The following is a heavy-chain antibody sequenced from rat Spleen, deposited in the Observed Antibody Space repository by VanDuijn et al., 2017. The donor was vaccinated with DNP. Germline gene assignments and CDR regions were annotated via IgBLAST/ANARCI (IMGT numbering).Heavy chain of an antibody. Sequence: EVQLQESGPGLLKPSQSLSLTCSVTGYSITSSSRWNWIRRFPGNKLEWMGYINSAGSTDYNPSLKGRISITRDTSKNQFFLQLNSVTTEDTATYYCATDQGTITAPFDYWGQGIMVTVSS. CDR3: ATDQGTITAPFDY. V-gene: IGHV3-3*01. D-gene: IGHD1-2*01. J-gene: IGHJ2*01. CDR2: INSAGST. CDR1: GYSITSSSR.